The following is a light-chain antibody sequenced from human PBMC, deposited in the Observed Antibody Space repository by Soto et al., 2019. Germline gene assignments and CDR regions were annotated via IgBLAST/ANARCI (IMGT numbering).Light chain of an antibody. Sequence: QSVLTQPPSVSGAPGQRVTISCTGSSSNIGAGYDVHWYQQLPGTAPKLLVYNIIHRPSGVPDRFSGSKSGTSVSLAITGLQPEDEADYYCQSYDSSLSAWVSGGGTKLTVL. V-gene: IGLV1-40*01. CDR1: SSNIGAGYD. J-gene: IGLJ3*02. CDR3: QSYDSSLSAWV. CDR2: NII.